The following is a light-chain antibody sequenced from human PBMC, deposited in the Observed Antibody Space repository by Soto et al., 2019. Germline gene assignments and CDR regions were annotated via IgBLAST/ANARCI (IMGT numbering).Light chain of an antibody. J-gene: IGKJ2*01. V-gene: IGKV1-6*01. Sequence: AVQMTQSPSSLSASLGDRVTITCRASQGIRNDLSWYQQKPGQAPKVLIYAASRLQTGVPSRFSGSGSGTDFTITISSLQPEDFATYYCLQEYNDPLTFGQGTKLEI. CDR1: QGIRND. CDR3: LQEYNDPLT. CDR2: AAS.